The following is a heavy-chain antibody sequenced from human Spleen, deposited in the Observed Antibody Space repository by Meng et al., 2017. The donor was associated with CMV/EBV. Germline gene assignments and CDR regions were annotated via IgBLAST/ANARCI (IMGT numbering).Heavy chain of an antibody. CDR2: RKQDGSEK. CDR3: ARVRITMIVVGSYYFDY. D-gene: IGHD3-22*01. CDR1: GFTFSSYW. Sequence: GGSLRLSCAASGFTFSSYWMSWVRQAPGKGLEWVANRKQDGSEKYYVDSVKGRFTISRDNAKNSLYLQMNSLRAEDTAVYYCARVRITMIVVGSYYFDYWGQGTLVTVSS. V-gene: IGHV3-7*01. J-gene: IGHJ4*02.